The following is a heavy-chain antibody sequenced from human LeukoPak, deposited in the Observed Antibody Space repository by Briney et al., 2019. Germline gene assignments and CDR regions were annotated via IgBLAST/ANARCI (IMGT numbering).Heavy chain of an antibody. CDR3: ARSGHSNGWYYFDY. CDR2: ISSYTIT. CDR1: GSSFSSYS. J-gene: IGHJ4*02. Sequence: GGSLRLSCAAGGSSFSSYSMNWVRQAPGKRLEWIAYISSYTITYYADFVKGRFTISRDNAKKSLDLQMNSLRAEDTAVYYCARSGHSNGWYYFDYWGLGALVTVSS. D-gene: IGHD6-19*01. V-gene: IGHV3-48*01.